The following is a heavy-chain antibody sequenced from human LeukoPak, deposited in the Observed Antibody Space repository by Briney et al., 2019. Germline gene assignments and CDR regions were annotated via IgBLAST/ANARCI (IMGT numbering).Heavy chain of an antibody. V-gene: IGHV3-30*07. CDR1: GFTFSTYA. D-gene: IGHD2-21*01. Sequence: GSLRLSCEASGFTFSTYAMHWVRQAPGKGVEWVSEISYDGSNEYYADSVKGRFTISRDKSKNTLYLQMNSLAAEDSAVYYCARARVRGVSFFAYWGQGTLVTVSS. CDR2: ISYDGSNE. CDR3: ARARVRGVSFFAY. J-gene: IGHJ4*02.